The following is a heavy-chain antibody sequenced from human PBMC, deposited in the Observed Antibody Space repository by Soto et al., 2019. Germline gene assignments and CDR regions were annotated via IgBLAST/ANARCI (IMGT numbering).Heavy chain of an antibody. CDR3: ARLVWSYGTWFDP. CDR2: IYYSGST. D-gene: IGHD5-18*01. J-gene: IGHJ5*02. Sequence: PSETHSLTSTVSGGTIRSYYWSWIRQPPGKGLEWIGYIYYSGSTNYNPSLKSRVTISVDTSKNQFSLKLSSVTAADTAVYYCARLVWSYGTWFDPWGQGTLVTVSS. CDR1: GGTIRSYY. V-gene: IGHV4-59*08.